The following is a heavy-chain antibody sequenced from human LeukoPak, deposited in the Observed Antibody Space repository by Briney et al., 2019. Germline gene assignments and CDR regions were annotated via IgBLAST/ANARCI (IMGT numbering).Heavy chain of an antibody. Sequence: ASVKVSCKASGYTFTCYYMHWVRQAPGQGLEWMGWINPNSGGTNYAQKFQGRVTMTRDTSISTAYMELSRLRSDDTAVYYCARVVRDSSSRKYYFDYWGQGTLVTVSS. D-gene: IGHD6-13*01. CDR2: INPNSGGT. CDR3: ARVVRDSSSRKYYFDY. V-gene: IGHV1-2*02. CDR1: GYTFTCYY. J-gene: IGHJ4*02.